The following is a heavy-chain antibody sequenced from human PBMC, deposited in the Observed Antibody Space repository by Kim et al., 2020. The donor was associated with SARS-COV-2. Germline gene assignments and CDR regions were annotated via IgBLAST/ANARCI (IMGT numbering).Heavy chain of an antibody. CDR3: ATRSSSWDPYYYYGMDV. Sequence: GGSLRLSCAASKFTFSSYGIHWVRQAPGKGLEWVALISYDGSNKYYADSVKGRFTISRDNSKNTLYLQMNSLRDEDTAVYYCATRSSSWDPYYYYGMDVWGQRTTVTVSS. D-gene: IGHD6-13*01. V-gene: IGHV3-30*03. CDR2: ISYDGSNK. J-gene: IGHJ6*02. CDR1: KFTFSSYG.